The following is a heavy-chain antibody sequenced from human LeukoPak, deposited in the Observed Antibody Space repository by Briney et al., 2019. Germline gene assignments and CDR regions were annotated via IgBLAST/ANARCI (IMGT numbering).Heavy chain of an antibody. CDR3: ASEMMAYFDY. CDR2: ISSSGSTI. J-gene: IGHJ4*02. V-gene: IGHV3-48*03. CDR1: GFTFSSYA. Sequence: GGSLRLSCAASGFTFSSYAMSWVRQAPGKGLEWVSYISSSGSTIYYADSVKGRFTISRDNAKNSLYLQMNSLRTEDTAVYYCASEMMAYFDYWGQGTLVTVSS. D-gene: IGHD5-24*01.